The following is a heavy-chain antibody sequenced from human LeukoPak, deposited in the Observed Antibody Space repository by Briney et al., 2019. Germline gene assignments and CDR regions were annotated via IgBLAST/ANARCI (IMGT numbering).Heavy chain of an antibody. CDR3: ATLPSFLAVAGQIDY. CDR2: FDPEDGET. CDR1: GYTLTELS. Sequence: ASVKVSCKVSGYTLTELSMHWVRQAPGKGLEWMGGFDPEDGETIYAQKFQGRVTMTEDTSTDTAYMELSSLRSEDTAVCYCATLPSFLAVAGQIDYWGQGTLVTVSS. J-gene: IGHJ4*02. D-gene: IGHD6-19*01. V-gene: IGHV1-24*01.